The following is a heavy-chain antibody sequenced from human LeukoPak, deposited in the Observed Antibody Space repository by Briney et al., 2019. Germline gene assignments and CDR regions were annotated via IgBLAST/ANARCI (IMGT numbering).Heavy chain of an antibody. CDR1: GFTFSSYS. CDR2: ISSSSSTI. D-gene: IGHD6-13*01. J-gene: IGHJ4*02. V-gene: IGHV3-48*01. CDR3: ARDSSSWYGSFDY. Sequence: GGSLRLSCAASGFTFSSYSMNWVRQAPGKGLEWVSYISSSSSTIYYADSVKGRFTISRDNAKNSLHLQMNSLRAEDTAVYYCARDSSSWYGSFDYWGQGTLVTVSS.